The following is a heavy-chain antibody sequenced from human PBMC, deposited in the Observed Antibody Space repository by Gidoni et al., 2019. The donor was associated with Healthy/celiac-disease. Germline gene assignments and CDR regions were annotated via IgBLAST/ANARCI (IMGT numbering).Heavy chain of an antibody. CDR2: INSDGSSK. D-gene: IGHD1-20*01. V-gene: IGHV3-74*01. J-gene: IGHJ4*02. Sequence: FSSYWMHWVRQAPGKGLVWVSRINSDGSSKSYADSVKGRFTISRDNAKNTLYLQMNSLRAEDTAVYYCASITPDYWGQGTLVTVSS. CDR1: FSSYW. CDR3: ASITPDY.